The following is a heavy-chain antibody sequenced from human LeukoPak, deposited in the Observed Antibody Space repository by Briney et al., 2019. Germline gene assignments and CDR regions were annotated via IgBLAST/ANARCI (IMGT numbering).Heavy chain of an antibody. D-gene: IGHD5-18*01. V-gene: IGHV4-59*01. CDR2: IYYSGST. Sequence: SETLSLTCTVSGGSISSYYWSWIRQPPGEGLEWIGYIYYSGSTNYNPSLKSRVTISVDTSKNQFSLKLSSVTAADTAVYYCARILGYGYFDYWGQGTLVTVSS. CDR3: ARILGYGYFDY. J-gene: IGHJ4*02. CDR1: GGSISSYY.